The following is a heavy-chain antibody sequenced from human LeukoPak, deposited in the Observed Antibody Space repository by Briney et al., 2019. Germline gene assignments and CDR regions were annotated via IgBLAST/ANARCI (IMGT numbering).Heavy chain of an antibody. Sequence: PGGSLRLSCAASGFTLSNYDTHWVRQPTGKGLEWVSAIGRHGDTYYAASVKGRFTISREYAKNSLYLQMNSLGVGDTAVYYCARVSLSTSGYDDALEIWGQGTVVTVSS. CDR2: IGRHGDT. CDR3: ARVSLSTSGYDDALEI. CDR1: GFTLSNYD. D-gene: IGHD5-12*01. J-gene: IGHJ3*02. V-gene: IGHV3-13*04.